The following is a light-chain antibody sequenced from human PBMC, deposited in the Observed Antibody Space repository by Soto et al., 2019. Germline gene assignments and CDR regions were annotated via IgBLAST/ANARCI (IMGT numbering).Light chain of an antibody. V-gene: IGLV1-47*01. CDR3: LSWDGSLSRWV. CDR2: RNN. Sequence: QSVLTQPPSVSGTPGQKVTISCSGRSSNIGSDFVYWFQQFPGTAPILLIYRNNQRPSGVSDRFSGSKSGTSGSLAISGLQSEDEADYYCLSWDGSLSRWVFGGGTKVTVL. CDR1: SSNIGSDF. J-gene: IGLJ3*02.